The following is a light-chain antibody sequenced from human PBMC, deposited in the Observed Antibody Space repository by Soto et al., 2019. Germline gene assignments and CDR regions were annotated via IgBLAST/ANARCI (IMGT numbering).Light chain of an antibody. CDR3: CSYAGTYTGV. CDR1: SSDVGRYSY. J-gene: IGLJ1*01. Sequence: QPALTQPRSVSGSPGQSVSISCTGTSSDVGRYSYVSWYQQHPGKAPKLMIYDVSERPSGVPDRFSGSKSGNTASLTISGLQAEDEADYYCCSYAGTYTGVFGTGTKVTVL. V-gene: IGLV2-11*01. CDR2: DVS.